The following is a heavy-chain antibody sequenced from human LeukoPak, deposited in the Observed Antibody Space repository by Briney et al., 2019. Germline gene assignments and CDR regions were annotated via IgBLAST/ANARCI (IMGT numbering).Heavy chain of an antibody. CDR1: GFTFSSYA. J-gene: IGHJ4*02. CDR2: ISGTGGIT. V-gene: IGHV3-23*01. Sequence: GGSLRLSCAASGFTFSSYAMSWVRQAPGKGLEWVSVISGTGGITYYADSVKGRFTISRDNSKNTLYLQMNSLRAEDTAVYYCAKDRQSGSDMVDYWGQGTLVTVSS. CDR3: AKDRQSGSDMVDY. D-gene: IGHD1-26*01.